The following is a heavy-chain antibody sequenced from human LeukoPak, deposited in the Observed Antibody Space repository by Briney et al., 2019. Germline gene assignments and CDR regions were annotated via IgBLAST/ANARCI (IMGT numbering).Heavy chain of an antibody. D-gene: IGHD5-18*01. Sequence: GGSLRLSCVASGFTFSSYAMHWVRQAPGKGLEYVSAISSNGGSTYYANSVKGRFTISRDNSKNTLYLQMGSLRAEDMAVYYCARDPVDTAMVQGSDYWGQGTLVTVSS. CDR1: GFTFSSYA. J-gene: IGHJ4*02. V-gene: IGHV3-64*01. CDR3: ARDPVDTAMVQGSDY. CDR2: ISSNGGST.